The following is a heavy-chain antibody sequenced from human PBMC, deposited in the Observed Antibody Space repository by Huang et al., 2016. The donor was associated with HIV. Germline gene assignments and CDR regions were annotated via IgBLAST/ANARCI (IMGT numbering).Heavy chain of an antibody. CDR3: ARPPTYSDDGGYYIDAFGV. CDR2: IDPGDSDV. V-gene: IGHV5-51*03. J-gene: IGHJ3*01. Sequence: EVQLVQSGAEMKRPGESLKISCKVSGYSFTRHWIGWVRQMPGKGPEWVGIIDPGDSDVKYSPTFQGQVTSSADNSISTAYLQWKSLKVSDTAMYFCARPPTYSDDGGYYIDAFGVWGRGTMVTVS. D-gene: IGHD2-21*02. CDR1: GYSFTRHW.